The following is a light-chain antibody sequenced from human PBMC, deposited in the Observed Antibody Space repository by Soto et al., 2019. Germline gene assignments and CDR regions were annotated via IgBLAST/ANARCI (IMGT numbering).Light chain of an antibody. J-gene: IGKJ5*01. CDR3: QQYNSYPTT. CDR1: QSISSW. Sequence: DIQMTQSPSTLSAFVGDRVTITCRASQSISSWVAWYQQKPGKAPNLLIYDASSLESGVPSRFSGSGSGTEFTLTISSLHPDDFATYYCQQYNSYPTTFGQGTRL. CDR2: DAS. V-gene: IGKV1-5*01.